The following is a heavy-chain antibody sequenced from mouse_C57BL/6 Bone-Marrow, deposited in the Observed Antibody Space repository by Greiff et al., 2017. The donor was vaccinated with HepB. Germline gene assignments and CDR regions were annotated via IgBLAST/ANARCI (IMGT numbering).Heavy chain of an antibody. Sequence: EVQLQQSGTVLARPGASVKMSCKTSGYTFTSYWMHWVKQRPGQGLEWIGAIYPGNSDTSYNQKFKGKATLTAVPSASTAYMELSSLTNEDSAVDYCTRDYGSSFWYFDVGGRGTRVTVSA. J-gene: IGHJ1*03. CDR1: GYTFTSYW. D-gene: IGHD1-1*01. CDR2: IYPGNSDT. CDR3: TRDYGSSFWYFDV. V-gene: IGHV1-5*01.